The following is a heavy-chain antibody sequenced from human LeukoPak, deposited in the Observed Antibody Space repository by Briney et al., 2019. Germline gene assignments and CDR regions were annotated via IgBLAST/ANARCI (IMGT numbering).Heavy chain of an antibody. D-gene: IGHD6-19*01. CDR1: GYTFTSYA. V-gene: IGHV1-3*01. CDR2: INAGNGNT. CDR3: AREASSGWYHLDY. Sequence: ASVKVSCKASGYTFTSYAMHWVRQAPGQRLEWMGWINAGNGNTKYSQKFQGRVTITRDTSASTAYMELSSLRSEDPAVYHCAREASSGWYHLDYWGQGTLVTVSS. J-gene: IGHJ4*02.